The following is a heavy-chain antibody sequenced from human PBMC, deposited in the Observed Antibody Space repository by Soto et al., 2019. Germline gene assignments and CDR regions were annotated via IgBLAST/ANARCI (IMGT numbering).Heavy chain of an antibody. CDR2: ISSRREAI. V-gene: IGHV3-48*02. CDR3: TRDGRRGYDMDV. J-gene: IGHJ6*02. D-gene: IGHD3-10*01. Sequence: EAQLVESGGGLVQPGGSLRLSCAASGFTLSDYHMNWVRQAPGKGLEWVSYISSRREAIYYAASVKGRFTISRDNAKNSLYLQMNRLRDEDTALYYCTRDGRRGYDMDVWGQGTTVTVSS. CDR1: GFTLSDYH.